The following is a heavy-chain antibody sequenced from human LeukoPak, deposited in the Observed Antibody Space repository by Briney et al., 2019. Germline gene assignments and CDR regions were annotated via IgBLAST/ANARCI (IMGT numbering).Heavy chain of an antibody. V-gene: IGHV3-48*03. J-gene: IGHJ6*02. CDR2: ISSSGHTI. CDR1: RFRFINFE. Sequence: GGSLRLSCEDSRFRFINFEMNWVRQAPGKGLEWVSFISSSGHTIYYADSVKGRFTISRDNARNSLYLQMNSLRAEDTAVYYCARDEHLRVGGDGHYYGMDVWGQGTTVTVSS. CDR3: ARDEHLRVGGDGHYYGMDV. D-gene: IGHD2-21*02.